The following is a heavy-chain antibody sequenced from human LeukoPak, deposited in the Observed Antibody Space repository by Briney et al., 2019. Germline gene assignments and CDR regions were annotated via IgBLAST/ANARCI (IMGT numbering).Heavy chain of an antibody. D-gene: IGHD3-22*01. CDR1: GYTFTGYY. V-gene: IGHV1-2*04. J-gene: IGHJ3*02. Sequence: GASVKVSCKASGYTFTGYYMHWVRQAPGQGLEWMGWINPNSGGTNYARKFQGWVTMTRDTSISTAYMELSRLRSDDTAVYYCARGTPGLNYYDSSGSAGAFDIWGQGTMVTVSS. CDR3: ARGTPGLNYYDSSGSAGAFDI. CDR2: INPNSGGT.